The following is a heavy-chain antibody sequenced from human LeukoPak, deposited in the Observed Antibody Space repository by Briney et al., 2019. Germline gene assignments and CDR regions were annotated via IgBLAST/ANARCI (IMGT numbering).Heavy chain of an antibody. CDR1: GYTFTGPY. CDR2: ISPNSGGT. CDR3: ARVEYCTKGVCINYDL. J-gene: IGHJ4*02. V-gene: IGHV1-2*02. Sequence: ASVKVSCKASGYTFTGPYIHWMRQAPGQGPEWMGWISPNSGGTKYAQKFQGRVTVTRDTSTSTAYMELSGLRTDDTATYYCARVEYCTKGVCINYDLWGQGTLVTVSS. D-gene: IGHD2-8*01.